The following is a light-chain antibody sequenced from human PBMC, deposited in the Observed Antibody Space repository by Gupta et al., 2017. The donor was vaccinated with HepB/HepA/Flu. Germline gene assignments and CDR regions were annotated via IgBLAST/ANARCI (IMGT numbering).Light chain of an antibody. Sequence: DIQLTQSPCSLSSALGEKVTITCRSSQDISNRLAWFQQRPGKDPNLLIYAASGRESGVPSRFSGSGSGTDFSLTISSLQPEDFGAYYCQQNNSFPLTFGVGTKVEIK. V-gene: IGKV1-12*01. J-gene: IGKJ4*01. CDR1: QDISNR. CDR3: QQNNSFPLT. CDR2: AAS.